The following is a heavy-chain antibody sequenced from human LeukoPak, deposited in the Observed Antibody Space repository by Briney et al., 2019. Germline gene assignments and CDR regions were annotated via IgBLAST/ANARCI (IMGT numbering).Heavy chain of an antibody. Sequence: GGSLRLSCAASGLTFRSYWMSWVRQAPGKGLKWVANIHPDGGTKNYVDSVKDRFTISRDNAANSLYLQMNSLRAEDTAVYYCASTFPYCSGGTCALGGQGTLFTVSS. V-gene: IGHV3-7*01. CDR3: ASTFPYCSGGTCAL. CDR2: IHPDGGTK. J-gene: IGHJ1*01. CDR1: GLTFRSYW. D-gene: IGHD2-15*01.